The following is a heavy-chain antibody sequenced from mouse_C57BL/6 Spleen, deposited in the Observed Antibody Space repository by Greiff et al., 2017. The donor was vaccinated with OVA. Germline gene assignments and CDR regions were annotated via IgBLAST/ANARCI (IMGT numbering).Heavy chain of an antibody. CDR2: INPNNGGT. D-gene: IGHD1-1*01. V-gene: IGHV1-22*01. CDR1: GYTFTDYN. CDR3: ATITTVVATDY. J-gene: IGHJ2*01. Sequence: EVQLVESGPELVKPGASVKMSCKASGYTFTDYNMHWVKQSHGKSLEWIGYINPNNGGTSYNQKFKGKATLTVNKSSSTAYMELRSLTSEDSAVYYCATITTVVATDYWGQGTTLTVSS.